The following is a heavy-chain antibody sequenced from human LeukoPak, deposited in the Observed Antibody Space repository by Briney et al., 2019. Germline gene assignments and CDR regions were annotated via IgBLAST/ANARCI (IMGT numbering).Heavy chain of an antibody. CDR3: ARLDYDFWSGYYRAFDI. CDR2: ISSSSSYI. J-gene: IGHJ3*02. CDR1: GFTFSSYS. D-gene: IGHD3-3*01. V-gene: IGHV3-21*01. Sequence: GGSLRLSCAASGFTFSSYSMNWVRQAPGKGLEWVSSISSSSSYIYYADSVKGRFTISRDNAKNSLYLQMNSLRAEDTAVYYCARLDYDFWSGYYRAFDIWGQGTMVTVSS.